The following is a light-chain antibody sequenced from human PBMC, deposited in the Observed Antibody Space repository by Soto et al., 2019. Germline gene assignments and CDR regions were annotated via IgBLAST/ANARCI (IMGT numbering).Light chain of an antibody. CDR1: QSVSSN. J-gene: IGKJ3*01. V-gene: IGKV3-15*01. Sequence: EIVMTQSPATLSVSPGERATLSCRASQSVSSNLAWYQQKPGQAPRLLIYGASTRATGIPARFSGSGSGTELTLNIRSLQSEDFAVYYCQQYNNWPFTFGTETKVDIK. CDR3: QQYNNWPFT. CDR2: GAS.